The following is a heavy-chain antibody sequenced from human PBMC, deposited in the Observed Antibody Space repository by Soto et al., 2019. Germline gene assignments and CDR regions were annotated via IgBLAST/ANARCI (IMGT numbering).Heavy chain of an antibody. CDR3: AKARGLVGSSWYYGMDV. CDR1: GFTFSNHA. V-gene: IGHV3-23*01. D-gene: IGHD6-6*01. Sequence: GGSLRLSCAASGFTFSNHAMSWVHQAPGKGLEWVSAMSGNRDSTYYADSVKGRFTIPRDNSKNTLYLQMNSLRAEDTAVYYCAKARGLVGSSWYYGMDVWGQGATVTVSS. CDR2: MSGNRDST. J-gene: IGHJ6*02.